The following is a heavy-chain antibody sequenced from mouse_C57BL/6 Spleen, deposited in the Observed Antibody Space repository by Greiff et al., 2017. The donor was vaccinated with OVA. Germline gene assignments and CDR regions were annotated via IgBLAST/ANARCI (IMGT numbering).Heavy chain of an antibody. CDR2: IDPEDGET. CDR3: ASVYYGSSYLGY. Sequence: EVQLQQSGAELVKPGASVKLSCTASGFNIKDYYMHWVKQRTEQGLEWIGRIDPEDGETKYAPKFLGKATITADTSSNTAYLQLSSLTSEDTAVYYCASVYYGSSYLGYWGQGTTLTVSS. V-gene: IGHV14-2*01. J-gene: IGHJ2*01. CDR1: GFNIKDYY. D-gene: IGHD1-1*01.